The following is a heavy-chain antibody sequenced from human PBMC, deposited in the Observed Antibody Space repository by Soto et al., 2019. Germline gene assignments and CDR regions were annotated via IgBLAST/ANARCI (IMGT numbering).Heavy chain of an antibody. CDR2: ISYSGST. D-gene: IGHD2-15*01. CDR3: ARDLKEYCSDGKCNWFDP. Sequence: SETLSLTCTVFGASISTYYWSWIRQPPRKGLEWIGYISYSGSTNYNPSLKSRVTISFDASKNEISLQVRSATAADAAVYYCARDLKEYCSDGKCNWFDPWGQGTLVTVSS. CDR1: GASISTYY. J-gene: IGHJ5*02. V-gene: IGHV4-59*01.